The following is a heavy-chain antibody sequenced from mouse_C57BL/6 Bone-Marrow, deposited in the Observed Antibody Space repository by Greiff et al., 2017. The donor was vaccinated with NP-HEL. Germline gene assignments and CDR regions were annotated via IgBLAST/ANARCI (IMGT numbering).Heavy chain of an antibody. CDR2: ISDGGSYT. CDR3: ARDYYGSPSFDY. V-gene: IGHV5-4*01. CDR1: GFTFSSYA. D-gene: IGHD1-1*01. Sequence: EVHLVESGGGLVKPGGSLKLSCAASGFTFSSYAMSWVRQTPEKRLEWVATISDGGSYTYYPDNVKGRFTISRDNAKNNLYLQMSHLKSEDTAMYYCARDYYGSPSFDYWGQGTTLTVSS. J-gene: IGHJ2*01.